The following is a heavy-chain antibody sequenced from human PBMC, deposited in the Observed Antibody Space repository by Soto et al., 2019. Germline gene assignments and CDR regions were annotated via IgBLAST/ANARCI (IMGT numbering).Heavy chain of an antibody. J-gene: IGHJ5*02. Sequence: QLQLQESGPGLVKPSETLSLTCTVSGGSISSRGYYWGWIRQPPGKGLEWIGTIYYSGSTYYNPPHKRRVTLTVDTSKNQFSLKLSSVTAADTAVYYCATSNWFDPWGQGTLVTVSS. CDR2: IYYSGST. CDR3: ATSNWFDP. CDR1: GGSISSRGYY. V-gene: IGHV4-39*01.